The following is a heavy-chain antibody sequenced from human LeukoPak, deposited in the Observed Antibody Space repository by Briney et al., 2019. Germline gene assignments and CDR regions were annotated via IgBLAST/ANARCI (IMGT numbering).Heavy chain of an antibody. CDR1: GFTFSSYG. CDR2: IWYDGSNK. J-gene: IGHJ4*02. V-gene: IGHV3-33*01. CDR3: ARSDIVVVPAALDY. Sequence: GGSLRLSCAASGFTFSSYGMHWVRQAAGKGLEWVAVIWYDGSNKYYADSVKGRFTISRDNSKNTLYLQMNSLRAEDTAVYYCARSDIVVVPAALDYWGQGTLVTVSS. D-gene: IGHD2-2*01.